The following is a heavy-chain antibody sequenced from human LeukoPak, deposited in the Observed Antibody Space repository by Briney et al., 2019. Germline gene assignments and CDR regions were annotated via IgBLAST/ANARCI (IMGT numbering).Heavy chain of an antibody. J-gene: IGHJ5*02. CDR1: GGSISSSSYY. Sequence: SETLSLTCTVSGGSISSSSYYWAWIRQPPGKGLEWVGTIYYGGSIYGDPSLKGRITISLDTSKNQFSLKLNSVTAADTAVYYCARAGWELLSASFDPWGQGTLVIVSS. CDR2: IYYGGSI. CDR3: ARAGWELLSASFDP. D-gene: IGHD1-26*01. V-gene: IGHV4-39*07.